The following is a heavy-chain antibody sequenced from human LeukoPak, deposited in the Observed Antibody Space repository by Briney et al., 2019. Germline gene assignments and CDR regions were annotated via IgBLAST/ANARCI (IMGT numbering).Heavy chain of an antibody. CDR3: ARDDYDILTSYPDC. CDR1: GFTFSSYW. V-gene: IGHV3-74*01. Sequence: GGSLRLSCAASGFTFSSYWMHWVRQAPGKGLVWVSRISSDGSTTNYADFVKGRFTISRDNAKNTLYLQMNSLRAEDTAVYYCARDDYDILTSYPDCWGQGTLVTVSS. CDR2: ISSDGSTT. J-gene: IGHJ4*02. D-gene: IGHD3-9*01.